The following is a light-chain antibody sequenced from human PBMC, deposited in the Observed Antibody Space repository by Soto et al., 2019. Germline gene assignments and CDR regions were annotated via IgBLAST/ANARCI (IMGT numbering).Light chain of an antibody. V-gene: IGLV1-47*02. J-gene: IGLJ3*02. CDR2: NND. CDR3: AAWDDSLSGRV. CDR1: GSNIGPNY. Sequence: QAVVTQPTSASGTPGQRVTMSCSGSGSNIGPNYVYWFQQFPGTAPKLLIYNNDQRPSGVPDRFSGSKSGTSASLDISGLRSEDEADYYCAAWDDSLSGRVFGGGTKVTVL.